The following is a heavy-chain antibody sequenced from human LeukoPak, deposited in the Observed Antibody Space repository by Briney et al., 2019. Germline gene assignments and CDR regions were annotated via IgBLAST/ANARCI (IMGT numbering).Heavy chain of an antibody. CDR3: AYLSSSWYTSDY. D-gene: IGHD6-13*01. J-gene: IGHJ4*02. V-gene: IGHV3-7*03. Sequence: GGSLRLSCAASGFTFSSYWMSWVRQAPGKGLEWVANIKQDGSEKYYVDSVKGRFTISRDNAKNSQYLQMNSLRAEDTAVYYCAYLSSSWYTSDYWGQGTLVTVSS. CDR2: IKQDGSEK. CDR1: GFTFSSYW.